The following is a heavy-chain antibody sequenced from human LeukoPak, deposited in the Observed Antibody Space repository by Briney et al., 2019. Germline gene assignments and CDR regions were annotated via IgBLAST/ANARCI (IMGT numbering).Heavy chain of an antibody. V-gene: IGHV3-21*01. CDR1: GFTFSSYS. CDR2: ISSSSSYI. CDR3: ARDPSGRAAAGRS. D-gene: IGHD6-13*01. Sequence: GGSLRLSCAASGFTFSSYSMNWVRQAPGKGLEWVSSISSSSSYIYYADSVKGRFTISRDNAKNSLYLQMNSLRAEDTAVYYCARDPSGRAAAGRSWGQGTLVTVSS. J-gene: IGHJ5*02.